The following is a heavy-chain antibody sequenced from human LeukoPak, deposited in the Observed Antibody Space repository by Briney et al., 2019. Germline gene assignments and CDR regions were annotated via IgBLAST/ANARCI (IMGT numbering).Heavy chain of an antibody. Sequence: PSETLSLTCAVYGGSFSGYYWSWIRQPPGKGLEWIGEINHSGSTNYNPSLKSRVTISVDTSKNQFSLKLSSVTAADTAVYYCAGGSSIAARLKPFDYWGQGTLVTVSS. CDR2: INHSGST. J-gene: IGHJ4*02. CDR3: AGGSSIAARLKPFDY. CDR1: GGSFSGYY. V-gene: IGHV4-34*01. D-gene: IGHD6-6*01.